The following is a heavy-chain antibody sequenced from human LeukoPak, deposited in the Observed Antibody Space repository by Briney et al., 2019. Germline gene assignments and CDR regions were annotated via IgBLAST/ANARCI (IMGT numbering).Heavy chain of an antibody. J-gene: IGHJ4*02. CDR2: TSGDGGAT. D-gene: IGHD3-22*01. CDR1: GFTFSSYA. V-gene: IGHV3-23*01. Sequence: LGGSLRLSCAASGFTFSSYAMSWVRQSTGKGLEWVSSTSGDGGATYYSNSVKGRFTISRDNSRNTLYLQMNSLRAEDTAVYYCAKDRPNYYGSNGHYYRRDGDYWGQGTLVTVSS. CDR3: AKDRPNYYGSNGHYYRRDGDY.